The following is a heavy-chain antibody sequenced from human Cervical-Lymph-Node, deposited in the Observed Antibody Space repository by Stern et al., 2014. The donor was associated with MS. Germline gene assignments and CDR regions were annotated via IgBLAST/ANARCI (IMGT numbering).Heavy chain of an antibody. J-gene: IGHJ4*02. V-gene: IGHV1-2*02. CDR3: ARDRGSHSDY. Sequence: QVQLVQSGAEVKKPGASVKVSCKASGYSFTAYFIHWVRQAPGQGLEWMGWISTDTGGANYAQRSQGRVTMTRDTSISTTYMELSRLRSDDTAVYYCARDRGSHSDYWGQGTLVTVSS. D-gene: IGHD1-26*01. CDR1: GYSFTAYF. CDR2: ISTDTGGA.